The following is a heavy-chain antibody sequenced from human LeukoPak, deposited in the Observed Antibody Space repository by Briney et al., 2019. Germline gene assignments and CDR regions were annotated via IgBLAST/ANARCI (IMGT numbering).Heavy chain of an antibody. CDR3: VRAHGTYAPLGY. J-gene: IGHJ4*02. CDR1: GFTFSIYA. Sequence: GGSLRLSCAASGFTFSIYAMSWVRQAPGKRLEWISSISSSSSYNYYADPAKGRFTISRDNAKRSLVLQMNSLRAEDTAVYYCVRAHGTYAPLGYWGQGTLVTVSS. D-gene: IGHD2-2*01. CDR2: ISSSSSYN. V-gene: IGHV3-21*01.